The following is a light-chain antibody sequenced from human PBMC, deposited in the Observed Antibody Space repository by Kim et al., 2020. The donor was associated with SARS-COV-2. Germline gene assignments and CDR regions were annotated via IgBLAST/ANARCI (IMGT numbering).Light chain of an antibody. CDR1: SSDVGGYNY. CDR3: SSYTSSSTWV. CDR2: DVS. J-gene: IGLJ3*02. V-gene: IGLV2-14*04. Sequence: GQSITISCTGTSSDVGGYNYVSWYQQHPGKARKLMIYDVSKRPSGVSNRFSGSKSGNTASLTISGLQAEDEADYYCSSYTSSSTWVFGGGTQLTVL.